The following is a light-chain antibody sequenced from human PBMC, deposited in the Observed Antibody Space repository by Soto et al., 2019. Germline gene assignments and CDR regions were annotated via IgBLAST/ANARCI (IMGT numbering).Light chain of an antibody. CDR1: TSNIGTNT. CDR3: SSYAVTNIFV. CDR2: SND. V-gene: IGLV1-44*01. J-gene: IGLJ1*01. Sequence: QSVLTQSPSASGTPGQRVSISCSGSTSNIGTNTVSWYQHVPGTAPKLLIYSNDQRPSAVPGRFSGSKSGSTASLTVSGLQAEDEADYYCSSYAVTNIFVFGTGTKLTVL.